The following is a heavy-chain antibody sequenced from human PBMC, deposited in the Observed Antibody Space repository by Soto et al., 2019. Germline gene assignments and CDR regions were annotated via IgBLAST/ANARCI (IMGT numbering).Heavy chain of an antibody. CDR3: AKGPFSDYIWGSYRYHLRVAEYFQH. CDR2: ISGSGGST. V-gene: IGHV3-23*01. Sequence: GGSLRLSCAASGFTFSSYAMSWVRQAPGKGLEWVSAISGSGGSTYYADSVKGRFTISRDNSKNTLYLQMNSLRAEDTAVYYCAKGPFSDYIWGSYRYHLRVAEYFQHWGQGTLVTVSS. J-gene: IGHJ1*01. D-gene: IGHD3-16*02. CDR1: GFTFSSYA.